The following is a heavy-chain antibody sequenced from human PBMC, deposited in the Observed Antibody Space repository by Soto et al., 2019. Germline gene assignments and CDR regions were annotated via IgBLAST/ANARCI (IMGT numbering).Heavy chain of an antibody. V-gene: IGHV3-30*04. CDR3: AKDTPPWGSYLSPLDY. Sequence: QVQLVESGGGVVQPGRSLRLSCAASGFTFSSYAMHWVRQAPGKGLEWVAVISYDGSNKYYADSVKGRFTISRDNSKNTLYLQMNSLRAEDTAVYYCAKDTPPWGSYLSPLDYWGQGTLVTVSS. CDR1: GFTFSSYA. CDR2: ISYDGSNK. D-gene: IGHD1-26*01. J-gene: IGHJ4*02.